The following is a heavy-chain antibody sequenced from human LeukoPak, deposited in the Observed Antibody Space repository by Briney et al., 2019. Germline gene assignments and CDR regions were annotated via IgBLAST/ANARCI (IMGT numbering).Heavy chain of an antibody. CDR3: ARDLLVPAAILIEGYYGMDV. CDR2: IYTSGST. CDR1: GGSISSYY. Sequence: SETLSLTCTVSGGSISSYYWSWIRQPAGKGLEWIGRIYTSGSTNYNPSLKSRVTMSVDTSKNQFSLKLSSVTAADTAVYYCARDLLVPAAILIEGYYGMDVWGQGTTVTVSS. J-gene: IGHJ6*02. V-gene: IGHV4-4*07. D-gene: IGHD2-2*02.